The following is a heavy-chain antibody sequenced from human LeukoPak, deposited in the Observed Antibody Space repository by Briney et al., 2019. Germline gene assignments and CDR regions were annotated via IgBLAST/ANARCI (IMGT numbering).Heavy chain of an antibody. D-gene: IGHD4-17*01. CDR3: ARHKDSGDYPLDY. V-gene: IGHV4-59*02. Sequence: KPSETLSLTCTVSGGSVSGYYWSWIRQPPGKGLEWIGYIYYSGNTNYNPSLKSRLIMSLDTSKNHFSLKQNSVTAADTAVYYCARHKDSGDYPLDYWGQGILVSVSS. CDR2: IYYSGNT. J-gene: IGHJ4*02. CDR1: GGSVSGYY.